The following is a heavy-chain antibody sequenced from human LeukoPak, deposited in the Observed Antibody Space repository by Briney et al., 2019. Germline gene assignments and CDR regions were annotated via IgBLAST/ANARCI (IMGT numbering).Heavy chain of an antibody. CDR3: ERSRSDGVLSVSSGAYYYMDV. CDR2: ISHSGSA. D-gene: IGHD3-10*01. J-gene: IGHJ6*03. Sequence: SETLSLICTVSGGSLYRFYWSWLRQTPGKGLEWIGYISHSGSATHNPSLKSRVAIFVQTPKNQLSLTLSSVTDADTAVYYCERSRSDGVLSVSSGAYYYMDVWGKGTTVTVSS. CDR1: GGSLYRFY. V-gene: IGHV4-59*01.